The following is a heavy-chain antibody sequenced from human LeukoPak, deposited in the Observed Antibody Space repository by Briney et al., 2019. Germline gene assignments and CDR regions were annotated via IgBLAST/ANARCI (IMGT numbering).Heavy chain of an antibody. CDR3: ATVKRDCSGGTCYSYDY. CDR1: RFTFNTYA. D-gene: IGHD2-15*01. CDR2: ISSNGDFT. J-gene: IGHJ4*02. V-gene: IGHV3-23*01. Sequence: GGSLRLSCVASRFTFNTYAVNWVRQAPGKGLEWVSAISSNGDFTYYADSVRGRFTISRDNSKNTVFLQMNGLRADDRAVYYCATVKRDCSGGTCYSYDYWGQGTLVAVSS.